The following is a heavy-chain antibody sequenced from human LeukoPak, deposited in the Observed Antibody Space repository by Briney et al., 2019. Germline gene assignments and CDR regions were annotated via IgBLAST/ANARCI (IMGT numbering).Heavy chain of an antibody. D-gene: IGHD3-10*01. CDR2: ISSSSSYI. V-gene: IGHV3-21*01. CDR1: GFTFSSYS. Sequence: GGSLRLSCAASGFTFSSYSMNWVRQAPGKGLEWVSSISSSSSYIYYADSVKGRFTISRDNAKNSLYLQMNSLRAEDTAVYYCARDRVTALDYFDYWGQGTLVTISS. CDR3: ARDRVTALDYFDY. J-gene: IGHJ4*02.